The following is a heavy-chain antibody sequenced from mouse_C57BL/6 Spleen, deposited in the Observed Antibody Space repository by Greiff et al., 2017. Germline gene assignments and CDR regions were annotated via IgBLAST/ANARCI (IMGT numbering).Heavy chain of an antibody. J-gene: IGHJ4*01. CDR2: IYPGNSDT. CDR1: GYTFTSYW. Sequence: EVQLQQSGTVLARPGASVKMSCKTSGYTFTSYWMHWVKQRPGQGLEWIGAIYPGNSDTSYNQKFKGKAKLTAVTSASTAYMELSSLTNEDSAVYYYTRSDYYSNYDAKDYWGQGTSVTVSS. V-gene: IGHV1-5*01. CDR3: TRSDYYSNYDAKDY. D-gene: IGHD2-5*01.